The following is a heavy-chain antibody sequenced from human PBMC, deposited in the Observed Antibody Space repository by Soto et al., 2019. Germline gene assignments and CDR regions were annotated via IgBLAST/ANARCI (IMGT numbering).Heavy chain of an antibody. CDR2: IIPLLDVT. D-gene: IGHD3-10*01. CDR1: GGTFSTYT. V-gene: IGHV1-69*08. CDR3: ARDSGTVGYDDS. J-gene: IGHJ4*02. Sequence: QVQLVQSGAEVKKPGSSVKVSCKASGGTFSTYTINWVRQAPGQGLEWMGRIIPLLDVTNNAQRFQGRVTITADKSTSTGYMELTSLTSQDTAVYYCARDSGTVGYDDSWGQGTLVPVSS.